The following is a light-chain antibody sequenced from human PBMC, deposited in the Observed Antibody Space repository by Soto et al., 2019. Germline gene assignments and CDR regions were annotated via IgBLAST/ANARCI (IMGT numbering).Light chain of an antibody. CDR1: QDISNY. Sequence: DIQMTQSPSSLSASVGDRVTITCQASQDISNYLNWYQQKPGKAPKLLIYDASNLETGVPSRFSGSGSGTDFTFTISSLQPEDIATYYCQQRRTFGQGTKLEIK. CDR2: DAS. CDR3: QQRRT. J-gene: IGKJ2*01. V-gene: IGKV1-33*01.